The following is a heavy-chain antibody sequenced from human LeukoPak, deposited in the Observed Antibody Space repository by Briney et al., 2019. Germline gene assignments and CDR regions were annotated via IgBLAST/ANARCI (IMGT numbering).Heavy chain of an antibody. CDR3: ARDPDCTNGVCLNPVGAFDI. V-gene: IGHV1-69*05. Sequence: ASVKVSCKASGGTFSSYAISWLRQAPGQGLEWMGRIIPIFGTANYAQKFQGRVTITTDESTSTAYMELSSLRSEDTAVYYCARDPDCTNGVCLNPVGAFDIWGQGTMVTVSS. CDR2: IIPIFGTA. D-gene: IGHD2-8*01. J-gene: IGHJ3*02. CDR1: GGTFSSYA.